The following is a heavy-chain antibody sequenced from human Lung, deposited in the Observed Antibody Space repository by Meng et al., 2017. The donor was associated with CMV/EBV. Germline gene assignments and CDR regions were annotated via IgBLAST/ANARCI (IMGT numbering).Heavy chain of an antibody. CDR3: LRRSGGSV. CDR1: GDSITNHNW. D-gene: IGHD3-10*01. V-gene: IGHV4-4*02. CDR2: IPHRGSS. Sequence: QRRAPGPERVQPLGTLSLTCAVSGDSITNHNWWAWVRQPPGKGLEWIGEIPHRGSSAYNPSLKSRVSMSIDKSKNQFSLKLTSVTAADTAVYHCLRRSGGSVWGQGTLVTVFS. J-gene: IGHJ1*01.